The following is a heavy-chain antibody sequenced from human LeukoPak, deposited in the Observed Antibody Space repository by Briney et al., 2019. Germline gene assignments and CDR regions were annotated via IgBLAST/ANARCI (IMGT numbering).Heavy chain of an antibody. V-gene: IGHV4-59*01. CDR3: ASTPYYYDSSGYYRGRWFDP. CDR2: IYYSGST. J-gene: IGHJ5*02. CDR1: GGSISSYY. Sequence: PSETLSLTCTVSGGSISSYYWSWIRQPPGKGLEWIGYIYYSGSTNYNPSLKSRVTISVDTSKNQFSLKLSSVTAADTAVYYCASTPYYYDSSGYYRGRWFDPWGQGTLVTVSS. D-gene: IGHD3-22*01.